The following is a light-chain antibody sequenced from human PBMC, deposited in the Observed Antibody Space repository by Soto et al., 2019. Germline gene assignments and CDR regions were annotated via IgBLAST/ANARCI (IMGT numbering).Light chain of an antibody. V-gene: IGLV1-40*01. CDR1: SSNIGAGYD. J-gene: IGLJ2*01. CDR2: VNI. Sequence: QLVLTQPPSVSGAPGQTITISCTGDSSNIGAGYDVHWYQQLPGTAPKLLIYVNINRPSGVPDRFSASRSDSSASLAITGLQAEDEADYYCQSYDSSLSVIFGGGTQLTVL. CDR3: QSYDSSLSVI.